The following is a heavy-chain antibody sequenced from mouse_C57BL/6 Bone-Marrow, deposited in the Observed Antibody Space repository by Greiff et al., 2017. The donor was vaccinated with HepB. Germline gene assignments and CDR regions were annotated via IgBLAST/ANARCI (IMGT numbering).Heavy chain of an antibody. J-gene: IGHJ4*01. CDR1: GYTFTDYN. CDR2: INPNNGGT. Sequence: VHVKQSGPELVKPGASVKIPCKASGYTFTDYNMDWVKQSHGKSLEWIGDINPNNGGTIYNQKFKGKATLTVDKSSSTAYMELRSLTSEDTAVYYWARDYGSSPIYYAMDYWGQGTSVTVSS. D-gene: IGHD1-1*01. CDR3: ARDYGSSPIYYAMDY. V-gene: IGHV1-18*01.